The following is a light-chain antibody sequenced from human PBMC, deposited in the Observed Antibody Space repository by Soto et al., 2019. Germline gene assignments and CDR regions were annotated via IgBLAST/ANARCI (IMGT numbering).Light chain of an antibody. J-gene: IGKJ2*01. CDR1: QSISSY. CDR3: QQGNSYSYT. Sequence: DIQMTQSPSPLSASVRDRVTIPCRASQSISSYLAWYQQKPGKAPNLLIYKASNLASGVPSRFTGGGSGTDFTLTISSLQPDDSATYFCQQGNSYSYTFGQGTKVDIK. CDR2: KAS. V-gene: IGKV1-5*03.